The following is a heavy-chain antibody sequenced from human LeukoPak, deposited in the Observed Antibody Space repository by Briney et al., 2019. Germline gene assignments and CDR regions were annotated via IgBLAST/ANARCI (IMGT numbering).Heavy chain of an antibody. CDR2: IIPIFGTA. CDR1: GGTFSSYA. CDR3: ARAQVVPAYYYMDV. J-gene: IGHJ6*03. Sequence: ASVKVSCKASGGTFSSYAISWVRQAPGQGLEWMGGIIPIFGTANYAQKFQGRVTITTDESTSTAYMELSSLRSEDTAVYYRARAQVVPAYYYMDVWGKGTTVTVSS. D-gene: IGHD2-2*01. V-gene: IGHV1-69*05.